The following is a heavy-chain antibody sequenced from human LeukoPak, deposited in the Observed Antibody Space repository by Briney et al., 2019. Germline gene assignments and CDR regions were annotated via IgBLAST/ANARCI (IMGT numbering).Heavy chain of an antibody. CDR2: IYYSGST. Sequence: SETLSLTCTVSGGSISSSSYYWGWIRQPPGKGLEWIGSIYYSGSTYYNPSLKSRVTISVDTSKNQFSLKLSSVTAADTAVYYCASRYPSIAARQYYFDYWGQGTLVTVSS. CDR1: GGSISSSSYY. J-gene: IGHJ4*02. CDR3: ASRYPSIAARQYYFDY. D-gene: IGHD6-6*01. V-gene: IGHV4-39*01.